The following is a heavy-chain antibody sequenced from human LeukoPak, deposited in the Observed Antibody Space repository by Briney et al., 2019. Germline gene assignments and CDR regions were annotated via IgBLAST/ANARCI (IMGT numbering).Heavy chain of an antibody. CDR3: ASLHYYYDSSGYYYAPDY. D-gene: IGHD3-22*01. CDR2: IIPILGIA. J-gene: IGHJ4*02. Sequence: SVKVSCKASGGTFSSYAISWVRQAPGQGLEWMGRIIPILGIANYAQKFQGRVTITADKSTSTAYMELSSLRSEDTAVYYCASLHYYYDSSGYYYAPDYWGQGTLVTVSS. CDR1: GGTFSSYA. V-gene: IGHV1-69*04.